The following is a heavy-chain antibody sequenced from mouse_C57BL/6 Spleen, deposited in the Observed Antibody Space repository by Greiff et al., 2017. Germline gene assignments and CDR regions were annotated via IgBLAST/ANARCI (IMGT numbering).Heavy chain of an antibody. CDR3: ARGLDSSGP. CDR2: IYPGSGST. D-gene: IGHD3-2*02. J-gene: IGHJ2*01. Sequence: QVHVKQPGAELVKPGASVKMSCKASGYTFTSYWITWVKQRPGQGLEWIGDIYPGSGSTNYNEKFKSKATLTVDTSSSTAYMQLSSLTSEDSAVYYCARGLDSSGPWGQGTTLTVSS. CDR1: GYTFTSYW. V-gene: IGHV1-55*01.